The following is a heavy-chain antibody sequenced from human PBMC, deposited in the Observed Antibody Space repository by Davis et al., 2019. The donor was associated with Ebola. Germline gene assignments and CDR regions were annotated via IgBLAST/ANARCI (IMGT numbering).Heavy chain of an antibody. CDR3: ARYFDWLGFDY. J-gene: IGHJ4*02. Sequence: MPSETLSLTCTVSGGSVSSGSYYWSWIRQPPGKGLEWIGYIYYSGSTNYNPSLKSRVTISADTSKNQVALKLSSVTAADTAVYYCARYFDWLGFDYWGQGTLVTVSS. CDR1: GGSVSSGSYY. V-gene: IGHV4-61*01. D-gene: IGHD3-9*01. CDR2: IYYSGST.